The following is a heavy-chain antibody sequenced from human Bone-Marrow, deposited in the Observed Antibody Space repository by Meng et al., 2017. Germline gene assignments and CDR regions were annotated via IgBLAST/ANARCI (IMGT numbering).Heavy chain of an antibody. V-gene: IGHV4-34*01. D-gene: IGHD4-11*01. J-gene: IGHJ4*02. CDR1: GGSFRGYY. Sequence: SETLSLTCAVYGGSFRGYYWSWIRQPPGKGLEWIGEINHSGSTNYNPSLESRATISVDTSQNNLSLELSSVTAADSAVYYCARGPTTMAHDFDYWGQGTLVIVSS. CDR3: ARGPTTMAHDFDY. CDR2: INHSGST.